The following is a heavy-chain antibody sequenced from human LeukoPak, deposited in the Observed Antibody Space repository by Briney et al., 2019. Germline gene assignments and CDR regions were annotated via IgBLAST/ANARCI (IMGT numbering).Heavy chain of an antibody. J-gene: IGHJ3*02. D-gene: IGHD2-8*02. V-gene: IGHV4-34*01. CDR1: GGSFSGYY. CDR3: AREFAAGGAFDI. CDR2: INHSGST. Sequence: SETLSLTCAVYGGSFSGYYWSWIRQPPGKGLEWIGEINHSGSTNYNPSLKSRVTISVDTSKNQFSLKLSSATAADTAVYYCAREFAAGGAFDIWGQGTMVTVSS.